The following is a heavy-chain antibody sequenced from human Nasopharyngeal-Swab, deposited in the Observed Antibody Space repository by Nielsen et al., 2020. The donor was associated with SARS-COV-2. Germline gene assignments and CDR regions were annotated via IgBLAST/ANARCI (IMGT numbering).Heavy chain of an antibody. CDR3: ARGPTQQLVRDY. CDR2: INHSGST. Sequence: RQAPGKGLGWIGEINHSGSTNYNPSLNSRVTISVDTSKNQFSLKLSSGTAADTAVYYCARGPTQQLVRDYWGQGTLVTVSS. J-gene: IGHJ4*02. D-gene: IGHD6-13*01. V-gene: IGHV4-34*01.